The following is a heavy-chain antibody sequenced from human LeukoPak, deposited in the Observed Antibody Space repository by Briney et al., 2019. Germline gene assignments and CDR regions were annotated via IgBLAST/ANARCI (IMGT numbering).Heavy chain of an antibody. J-gene: IGHJ5*02. CDR2: TDPSDSYT. CDR1: GYSFTSYW. D-gene: IGHD5-18*01. CDR3: ARLYKGFVRVGTAMVKGGDWFDP. Sequence: GESLRISCKGSGYSFTSYWISWVRQMPGKGLEWMGRTDPSDSYTNYSPSFQGHVTISADKSISTAYLQWSSLKASDTAMYYCARLYKGFVRVGTAMVKGGDWFDPWGQGTLVTVSS. V-gene: IGHV5-10-1*01.